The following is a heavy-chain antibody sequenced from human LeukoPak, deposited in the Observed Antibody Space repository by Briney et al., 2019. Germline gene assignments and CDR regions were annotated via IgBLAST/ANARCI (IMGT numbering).Heavy chain of an antibody. V-gene: IGHV4-34*01. CDR3: ARDPTTVVSVPYYFDD. J-gene: IGHJ4*02. D-gene: IGHD4-11*01. Sequence: SETLSLTCGLFGRSIIGYHWNWIRQSPGKGLEWIGEINHSGSANYDPSFKSRVTISLDTSKNQFSLELRSVTAADTAVYYCARDPTTVVSVPYYFDDWGQGTLVTVSS. CDR2: INHSGSA. CDR1: GRSIIGYH.